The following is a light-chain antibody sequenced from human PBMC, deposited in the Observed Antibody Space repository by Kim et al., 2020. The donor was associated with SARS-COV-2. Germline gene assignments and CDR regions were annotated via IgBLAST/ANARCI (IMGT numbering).Light chain of an antibody. V-gene: IGKV3-11*01. CDR1: QSVSGR. J-gene: IGKJ1*01. CDR3: QQRSDRWT. CDR2: DTS. Sequence: EILLTQSPATLSLSPGERATLSCRASQSVSGRLAWYQQKPGQAPRLLIYDTSRRATDIPARFSGSGSGTDFTLTISSLEPEDFAVYYCQQRSDRWTFGQGTKVDIK.